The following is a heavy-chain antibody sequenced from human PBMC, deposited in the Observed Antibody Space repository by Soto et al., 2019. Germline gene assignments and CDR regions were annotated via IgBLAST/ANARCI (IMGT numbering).Heavy chain of an antibody. Sequence: GGSLRLSCAASGFTFGTYGMHWVRQAPGKGLEWVAGIWYDGSVKTYADSVKGRFSISRDNSQNTLYLQMNTLSAEDKAVYYCARADCGGQCPCDYWGQGTLVTVSS. CDR2: IWYDGSVK. CDR1: GFTFGTYG. CDR3: ARADCGGQCPCDY. V-gene: IGHV3-33*01. D-gene: IGHD2-21*01. J-gene: IGHJ4*02.